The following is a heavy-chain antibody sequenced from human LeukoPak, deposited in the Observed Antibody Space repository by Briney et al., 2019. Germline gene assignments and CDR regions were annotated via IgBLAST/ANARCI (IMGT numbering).Heavy chain of an antibody. Sequence: GGSLRLSCAASGFTVSSNYMSWVRQAPGKGLEWVSVIYSGGGTYYADSVKGRFTISRDNSKNTLYLQMNSLRDEDTAVYYCARTIHDSSGYEIDYWGQGTLVTVSS. J-gene: IGHJ4*02. V-gene: IGHV3-66*01. D-gene: IGHD3-22*01. CDR3: ARTIHDSSGYEIDY. CDR2: IYSGGGT. CDR1: GFTVSSNY.